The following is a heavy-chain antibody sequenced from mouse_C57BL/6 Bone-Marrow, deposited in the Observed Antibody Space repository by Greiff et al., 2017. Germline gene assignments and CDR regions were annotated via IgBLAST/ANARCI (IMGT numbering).Heavy chain of an antibody. CDR1: GYAFTNYL. CDR2: INPGSGGT. V-gene: IGHV1-54*01. J-gene: IGHJ2*01. Sequence: VQLQQSGAELVRPGTSVKVSCKASGYAFTNYLIEWVKQRPGQGLEWIGVINPGSGGTNYNEKFKGKATLTADKSSSTAYMQLSSLTSEDSAVYFCARWGLLRDMDYWGQGTTLTVSS. D-gene: IGHD2-3*01. CDR3: ARWGLLRDMDY.